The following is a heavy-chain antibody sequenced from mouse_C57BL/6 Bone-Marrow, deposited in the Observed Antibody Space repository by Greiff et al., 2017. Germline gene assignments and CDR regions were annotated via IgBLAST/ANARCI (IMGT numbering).Heavy chain of an antibody. CDR1: GFTFSDYG. D-gene: IGHD4-1*01. CDR2: ISSGSSTI. V-gene: IGHV5-17*01. CDR3: ARRLGRRDWYFDV. Sequence: EVKLVESGGGLVKPGGSLKLSCAASGFTFSDYGMHWVRQAPEKGLEWVAYISSGSSTIYYADTVKGRFTISRDNAKNTLFLQMTSLRSEDTAMYYCARRLGRRDWYFDVWGTGTTVTVSS. J-gene: IGHJ1*03.